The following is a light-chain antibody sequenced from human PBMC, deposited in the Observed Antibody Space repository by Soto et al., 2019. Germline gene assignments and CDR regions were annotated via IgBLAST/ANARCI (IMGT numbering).Light chain of an antibody. J-gene: IGLJ1*01. CDR1: SSDVGGYNH. CDR2: DVS. Sequence: QSVLTQPASVSGSSGQSITISCTGTSSDVGGYNHVSWYQQHSGKAPKLMIYDVSNRPSGVSNRFSGSKSGNTASLTISGLQAEDEADYYCSSYTSSSTLFVFGTGTKVTVL. V-gene: IGLV2-14*01. CDR3: SSYTSSSTLFV.